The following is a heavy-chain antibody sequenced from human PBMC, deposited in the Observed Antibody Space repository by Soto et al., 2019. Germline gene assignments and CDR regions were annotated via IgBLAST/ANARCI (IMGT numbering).Heavy chain of an antibody. D-gene: IGHD2-15*01. CDR2: ISGSGYI. V-gene: IGHV3-21*01. CDR1: GFSFNDYT. Sequence: GGSLRLSCAASGFSFNDYTMNCVRQAPGKGLEWVSSISGSGYIFYRDSMRGRFTISRDVAKSSLYLQIYSLRAEDTAVYYCVRYCSGGTCYPGMDVWGQGTTVTVSS. J-gene: IGHJ6*02. CDR3: VRYCSGGTCYPGMDV.